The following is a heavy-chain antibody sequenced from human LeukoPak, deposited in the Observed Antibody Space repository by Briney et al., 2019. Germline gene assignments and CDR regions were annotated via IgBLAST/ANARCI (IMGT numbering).Heavy chain of an antibody. Sequence: GGSLRLSCAASGFTVSSNYMSWVRQAPGKGLEWVSVIYSGGSTYYADSVKGRFTISRDNSKNTLYLQMNSLRAEDTAVYYCARVPRIYYDSSGYYYYYYGMDVWGQGTTVTVSS. V-gene: IGHV3-53*01. CDR1: GFTVSSNY. J-gene: IGHJ6*02. D-gene: IGHD3-22*01. CDR2: IYSGGST. CDR3: ARVPRIYYDSSGYYYYYYGMDV.